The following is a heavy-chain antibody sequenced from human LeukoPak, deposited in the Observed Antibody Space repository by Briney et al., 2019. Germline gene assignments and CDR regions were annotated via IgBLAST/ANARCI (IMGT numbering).Heavy chain of an antibody. V-gene: IGHV3-23*01. CDR3: AKDRGGLLNAFDI. CDR1: GFTFSSYD. J-gene: IGHJ3*02. D-gene: IGHD3-10*01. CDR2: ISGSGGST. Sequence: GGSLRLSCAASGFTFSSYDMSWVRQAPGKGLEWVSAISGSGGSTYYADSVKGRFTISRDNSKNTLYLQMNSLRAEDTAVYYCAKDRGGLLNAFDIWGQGTMVTVSS.